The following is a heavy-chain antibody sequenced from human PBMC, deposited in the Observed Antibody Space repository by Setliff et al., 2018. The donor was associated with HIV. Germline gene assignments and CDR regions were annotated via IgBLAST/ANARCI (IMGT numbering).Heavy chain of an antibody. D-gene: IGHD5-12*01. Sequence: SETLSLTCGVSGYSVNSEYNWGWFRQPPGKGLEWIGAIYYTENTYYNPSLKSRVTMSVDTSKNQFSLKLRSVTAADTAVYFCATLRWLRSKHSDYWGQGILVTV. J-gene: IGHJ4*01. CDR2: IYYTENT. CDR3: ATLRWLRSKHSDY. CDR1: GYSVNSEYN. V-gene: IGHV4-38-2*01.